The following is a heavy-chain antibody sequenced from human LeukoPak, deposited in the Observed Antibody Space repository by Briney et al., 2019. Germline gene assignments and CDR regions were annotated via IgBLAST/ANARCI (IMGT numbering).Heavy chain of an antibody. J-gene: IGHJ4*02. CDR1: GFTFSSCA. CDR3: AKRRGRGIAAAGTFDY. Sequence: GGSLRLSRAASGFTFSSCAMSWVRQAPGKGLEWVSAISGSGGSTYYADSVKGRFTISRDNSKNTLYLQMNSLRAEDTAVYYCAKRRGRGIAAAGTFDYWGQGTLVTVSS. D-gene: IGHD6-13*01. CDR2: ISGSGGST. V-gene: IGHV3-23*01.